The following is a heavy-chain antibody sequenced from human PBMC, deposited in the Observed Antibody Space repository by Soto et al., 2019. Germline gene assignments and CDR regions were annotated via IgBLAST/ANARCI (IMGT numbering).Heavy chain of an antibody. D-gene: IGHD3-22*01. V-gene: IGHV1-69*01. CDR2: IIPIFGTA. J-gene: IGHJ4*02. CDR3: ARLTGGYRKVKNFDY. CDR1: GGTFSSYA. Sequence: QVQLVQSGAEVKKPGSSVKVSCTASGGTFSSYAISWVRQAHGQGLEWMGGIIPIFGTANYAQKFQGRVTLTADESTSTAYMELSSLRSEDTGVYYCARLTGGYRKVKNFDYWGQGTLVTVSS.